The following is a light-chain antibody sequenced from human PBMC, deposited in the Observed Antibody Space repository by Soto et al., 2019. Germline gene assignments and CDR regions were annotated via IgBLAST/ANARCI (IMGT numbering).Light chain of an antibody. V-gene: IGLV2-14*01. CDR1: SSDVGGFNY. Sequence: QSALTQPASVSGSPGQSITSSGTGTSSDVGGFNYVSWYQQYPGKAPNLIINEVNKRPLGVSDRFSGSKSGNTASLTVSGLQAEDEADYYCSSYTTITPQVFGGGTKVTVL. CDR3: SSYTTITPQV. J-gene: IGLJ3*02. CDR2: EVN.